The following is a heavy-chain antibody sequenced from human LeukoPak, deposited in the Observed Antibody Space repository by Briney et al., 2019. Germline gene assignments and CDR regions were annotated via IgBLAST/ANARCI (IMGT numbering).Heavy chain of an antibody. CDR3: AELGITMIGCV. CDR1: GFTFSSYA. CDR2: ISSSDSTI. J-gene: IGHJ6*04. Sequence: GGSLRLSCAASGFTFSSYAMSWVRQAPGKGLEWVSYISSSDSTIYYADSVKGRFTISRDNAKNSLYLQMNSLRAEDTAVYYCAELGITMIGCVWGKGTTVTISS. D-gene: IGHD3-10*02. V-gene: IGHV3-48*03.